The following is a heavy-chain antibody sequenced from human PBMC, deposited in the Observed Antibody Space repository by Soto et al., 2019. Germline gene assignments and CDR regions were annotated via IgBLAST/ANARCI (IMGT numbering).Heavy chain of an antibody. D-gene: IGHD3-10*01. CDR2: IYYSGST. J-gene: IGHJ4*02. Sequence: QLQLQESGPGLVKPSETLSLTCTVSGGSISSSSYYWGWIRQPPGKGLEWIGSIYYSGSTYYNPSLKSRVTISVDTSKTQFSLKLSSVTAADTAVYYCASEIMVRGVIPFDYWGQGTLVTVSS. V-gene: IGHV4-39*01. CDR1: GGSISSSSYY. CDR3: ASEIMVRGVIPFDY.